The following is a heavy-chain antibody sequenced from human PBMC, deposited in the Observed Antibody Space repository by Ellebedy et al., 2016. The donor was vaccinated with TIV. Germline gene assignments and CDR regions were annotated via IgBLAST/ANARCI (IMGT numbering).Heavy chain of an antibody. Sequence: PGGSLRLSCAASGFSVTSNYMNWVRQAPGKGLEWVSVIYSDGSTYYADSVKGRFTVSRDNSKNSLYLQMNSLRAEDTAVYYCARDQGWATPGSTRFDYWGQGTLVTVSS. D-gene: IGHD3-10*01. CDR3: ARDQGWATPGSTRFDY. J-gene: IGHJ4*02. CDR2: IYSDGST. V-gene: IGHV3-53*01. CDR1: GFSVTSNY.